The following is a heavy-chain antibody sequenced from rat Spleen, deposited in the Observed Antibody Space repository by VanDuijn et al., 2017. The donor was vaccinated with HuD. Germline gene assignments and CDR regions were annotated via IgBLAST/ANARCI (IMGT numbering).Heavy chain of an antibody. CDR3: TRGPTRFDY. J-gene: IGHJ2*01. V-gene: IGHV3-3*01. CDR2: INSAGTT. CDR1: GHDITSSYR. Sequence: EVQLQESGPGLVKPSQSLSLTCSVTGHDITSSYRWNWIRKFPGNELEWMGYINSAGTTNYNPSLKSRISITRDTSENQFFLQVSSVTTEDTATYYCTRGPTRFDYWGQGAMVTVSS. D-gene: IGHD1-10*01.